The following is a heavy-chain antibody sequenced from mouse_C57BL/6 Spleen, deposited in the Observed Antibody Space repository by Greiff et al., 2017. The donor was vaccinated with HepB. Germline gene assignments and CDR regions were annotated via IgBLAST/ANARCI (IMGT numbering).Heavy chain of an antibody. V-gene: IGHV1-53*01. J-gene: IGHJ2*01. Sequence: QVQLKQPGTELVKPGASVKLSCKASGYTFTSYWMHWVKQRPGQGLEWIGNINPSNGGTNYNEKFKSKATLTVDKSSSTAYMQLSSLTSEDAAVYYCAREGTTVPYYFDYWGQGTTLTVSS. CDR2: INPSNGGT. D-gene: IGHD1-1*01. CDR3: AREGTTVPYYFDY. CDR1: GYTFTSYW.